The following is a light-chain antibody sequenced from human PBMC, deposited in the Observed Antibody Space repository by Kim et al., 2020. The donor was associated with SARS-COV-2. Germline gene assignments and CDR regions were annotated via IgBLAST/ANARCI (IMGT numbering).Light chain of an antibody. J-gene: IGLJ2*01. CDR2: LNSDGSH. Sequence: QLVLTQSPSASASLGASVKLTCTLSSGHSSYAIAWHQQQPEKGPRSLMKLNSDGSHNKGDGIPDRFSGSSSGAERYLAISSLQSEDEADYYCKTLDTGIVVFVGETNLTVL. CDR3: KTLDTGIVV. V-gene: IGLV4-69*01. CDR1: SGHSSYA.